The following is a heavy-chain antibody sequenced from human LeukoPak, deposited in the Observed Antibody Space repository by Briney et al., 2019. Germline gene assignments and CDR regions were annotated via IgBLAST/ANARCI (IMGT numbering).Heavy chain of an antibody. J-gene: IGHJ4*02. CDR3: ARSPVRARFYFDF. Sequence: PSETLSLTCSVYGDSINSPLYYWGWIRQPPGKGLEWVGSTFFSGSPSYHPSLRSRVTMSMDTSKNHFSLTLRSVSAADSAMYYCARSPVRARFYFDFWGQGSLVSVS. D-gene: IGHD3-3*01. CDR2: TFFSGSP. CDR1: GDSINSPLYY. V-gene: IGHV4-39*02.